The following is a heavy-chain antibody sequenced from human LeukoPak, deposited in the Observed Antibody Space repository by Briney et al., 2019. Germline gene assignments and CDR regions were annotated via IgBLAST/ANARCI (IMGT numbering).Heavy chain of an antibody. CDR3: ARGRITIFGVVTDFDY. J-gene: IGHJ4*02. D-gene: IGHD3-3*01. Sequence: SGTLSLTCAVSGGSINNNDWWNWWSWVRQPPGKGLEWIVEIFHSGSSNYNPSLKSRVTISVDKSKNQFSLKLSSVTAADTAVYYCARGRITIFGVVTDFDYWGQGTLVTVSS. CDR1: GGSINNNDWWNW. CDR2: IFHSGSS. V-gene: IGHV4-4*02.